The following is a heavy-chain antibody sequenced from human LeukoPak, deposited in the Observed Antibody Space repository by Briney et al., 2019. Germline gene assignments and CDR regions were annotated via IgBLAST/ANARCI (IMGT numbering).Heavy chain of an antibody. CDR2: IYYSGST. Sequence: SETLSLTCTVSGGSISSYYWSWIRQPPGKGLEWIGYIYYSGSTNYNPSLKSRVTISVDTSKNQFSLQLSSVTAADTAVYYCARRGRIAAAGIDYWGQGTLVTVSS. CDR1: GGSISSYY. D-gene: IGHD6-13*01. V-gene: IGHV4-59*08. J-gene: IGHJ4*02. CDR3: ARRGRIAAAGIDY.